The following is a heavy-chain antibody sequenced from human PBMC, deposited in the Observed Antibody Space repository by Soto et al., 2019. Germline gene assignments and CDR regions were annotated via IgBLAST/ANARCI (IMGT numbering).Heavy chain of an antibody. CDR2: IIPIFGTA. D-gene: IGHD3-22*01. CDR1: GGTFSSYA. CDR3: AREELREYYDSSGFYFDY. J-gene: IGHJ4*02. V-gene: IGHV1-69*13. Sequence: SVKVSCKASGGTFSSYAISWVRQAPGQGLEWMGGIIPIFGTANYAQKFQGRVTITADESTSTAYMELSSLRSEDTAVYYCAREELREYYDSSGFYFDYWGQGTLVTVSS.